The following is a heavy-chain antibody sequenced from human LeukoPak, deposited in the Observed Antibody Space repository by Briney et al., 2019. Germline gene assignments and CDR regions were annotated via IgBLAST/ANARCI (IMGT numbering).Heavy chain of an antibody. V-gene: IGHV1-69*01. CDR2: IIPIFGTA. D-gene: IGHD4-23*01. CDR3: AKKGYGGSSGGAYFDY. CDR1: GGTFSSYA. Sequence: GSSVKVSCKASGGTFSSYAISWVRQAPGQGLEWMGGIIPIFGTANYAQKFQGRVTITADESTSTAYMELSSLRSEDTAVYYCAKKGYGGSSGGAYFDYWGQGTLVTVSS. J-gene: IGHJ4*02.